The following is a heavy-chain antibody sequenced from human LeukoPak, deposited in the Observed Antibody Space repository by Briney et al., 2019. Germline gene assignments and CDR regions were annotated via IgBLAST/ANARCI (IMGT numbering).Heavy chain of an antibody. CDR1: GGSISNGDYY. V-gene: IGHV4-30-4*01. CDR2: IYYSGST. D-gene: IGHD4-17*01. Sequence: PSETLSLTCTVYGGSISNGDYYWSWIRQPPGKGLEWIGYIYYSGSTYYNPSLKSRVTISVDTSKNQFSLKLSSVTAADTAVYYCARGGSYGDYVNYCGQGTLVTVSS. J-gene: IGHJ4*02. CDR3: ARGGSYGDYVNY.